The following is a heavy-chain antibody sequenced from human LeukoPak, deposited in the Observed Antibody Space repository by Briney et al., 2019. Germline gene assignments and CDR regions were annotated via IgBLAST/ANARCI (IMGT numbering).Heavy chain of an antibody. CDR1: GYTFSRFG. D-gene: IGHD1-26*01. J-gene: IGHJ4*02. V-gene: IGHV1-18*01. CDR3: ARDSGRGSYFPPFDY. CDR2: ISGSKGTA. Sequence: ASVKVSCKASGYTFSRFGIRWVRQAPGQGLEWMGLISGSKGTADYAQKFQGRVTLTKDTSASIAYMELKSLRSDDTAVFYCARDSGRGSYFPPFDYWGQGTLVTVSS.